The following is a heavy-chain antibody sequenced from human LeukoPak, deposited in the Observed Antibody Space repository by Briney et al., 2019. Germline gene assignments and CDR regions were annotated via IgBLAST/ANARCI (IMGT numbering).Heavy chain of an antibody. V-gene: IGHV3-23*01. Sequence: GGSLRLSCAASRFPFTSYAMTWVRQAPGKGLEWVSTISGRGDSTYYADSVKGRFTISRDTSKNTLYLQINSLRAEDTAIYYCAKNVGLGYTFGYDAFDIWGQGTMVTVSS. J-gene: IGHJ3*02. CDR1: RFPFTSYA. D-gene: IGHD5-18*01. CDR3: AKNVGLGYTFGYDAFDI. CDR2: ISGRGDST.